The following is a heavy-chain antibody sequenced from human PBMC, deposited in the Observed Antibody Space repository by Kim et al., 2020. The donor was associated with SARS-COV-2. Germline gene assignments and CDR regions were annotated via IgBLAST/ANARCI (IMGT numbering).Heavy chain of an antibody. CDR2: INQDESEK. J-gene: IGHJ6*02. CDR3: ARQMVTDTGASSYGMDV. Sequence: GESLRLSCAASGFTFSTYWMSWVRQAPGKGLEWVANINQDESEKYHVDSVKGRFTISRDNAKTLLYLQMNSLRADDTAVYYCARQMVTDTGASSYGMDVWGQGTMVIVSS. D-gene: IGHD2-21*02. CDR1: GFTFSTYW. V-gene: IGHV3-7*03.